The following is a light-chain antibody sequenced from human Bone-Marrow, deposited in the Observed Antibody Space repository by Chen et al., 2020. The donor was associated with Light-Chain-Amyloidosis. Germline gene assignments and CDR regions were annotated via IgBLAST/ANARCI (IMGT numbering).Light chain of an antibody. J-gene: IGLJ3*02. CDR2: VTTDGSH. V-gene: IGLV4-69*01. CDR3: QTWAIGIRV. Sequence: QVVLTQSPSAYASLGALVNVTCTLSGGHTSDGIAWYHQQPERGPRFLMKVTTDGSHIKGDGVPDRFSGSTSGADYCLTISSLQSEDEGDYYCQTWAIGIRVFGEGTKLTVL. CDR1: GGHTSDG.